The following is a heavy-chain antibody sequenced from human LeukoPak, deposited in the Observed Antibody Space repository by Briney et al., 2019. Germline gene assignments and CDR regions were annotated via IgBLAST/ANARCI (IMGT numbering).Heavy chain of an antibody. V-gene: IGHV3-23*01. CDR1: GFNFSDYA. Sequence: GGSLRLSCAGSGFNFSDYAMSWVRQAPGKGLEWISGISGRGGRTPYADSVKGRFSVSRDNANNTLYLHLNSLGAEDTAVYYCAKNQAGVAAAGLYYHYYYMDVWGKGTTVTISS. D-gene: IGHD6-13*01. CDR3: AKNQAGVAAAGLYYHYYYMDV. J-gene: IGHJ6*03. CDR2: ISGRGGRT.